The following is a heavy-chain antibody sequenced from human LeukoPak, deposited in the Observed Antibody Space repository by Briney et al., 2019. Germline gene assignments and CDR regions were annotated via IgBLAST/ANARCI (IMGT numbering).Heavy chain of an antibody. D-gene: IGHD3-10*01. Sequence: SETLSLTCAVYGGSFSGYYWSWIRQPPGKGLEWIGEINHSGSTNYNPSLKSRVTISVDTSKNQFSLKLSSVTAADTSVYYCARVKRGATMVRGQQAYYYYYGMDVWGQGTTVTVSS. V-gene: IGHV4-34*01. CDR2: INHSGST. J-gene: IGHJ6*02. CDR3: ARVKRGATMVRGQQAYYYYYGMDV. CDR1: GGSFSGYY.